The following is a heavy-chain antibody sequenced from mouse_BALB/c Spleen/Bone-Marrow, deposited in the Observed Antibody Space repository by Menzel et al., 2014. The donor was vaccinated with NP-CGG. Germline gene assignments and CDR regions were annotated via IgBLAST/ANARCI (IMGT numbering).Heavy chain of an antibody. CDR2: IYPGDGDT. D-gene: IGHD2-12*01. J-gene: IGHJ2*01. Sequence: HVQLQQSGAELARPGASVKLSCKASGYTFTSYWMQWVKQRPGQGLEWIGAIYPGDGDTRYTQKFKGKATLTADKSSSTAYMQLSSLASEDSAVYYCARRRREYYFDYWGQGTTLTVSS. CDR1: GYTFTSYW. CDR3: ARRRREYYFDY. V-gene: IGHV1-87*01.